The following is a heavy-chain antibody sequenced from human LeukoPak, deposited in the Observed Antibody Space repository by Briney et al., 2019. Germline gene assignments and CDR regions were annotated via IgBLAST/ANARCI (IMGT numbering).Heavy chain of an antibody. V-gene: IGHV1-46*01. Sequence: ASVKVSSKASEYTFTSYYIHWVRQAPGQGLEWMGVINPTTGRTTYAQKFQGRGTMTRDTSTRTVYMELSSLRSEDTAVYYCTRDADGGLVYDYWGQGTLVTVSS. D-gene: IGHD3/OR15-3a*01. J-gene: IGHJ4*02. CDR3: TRDADGGLVYDY. CDR2: INPTTGRT. CDR1: EYTFTSYY.